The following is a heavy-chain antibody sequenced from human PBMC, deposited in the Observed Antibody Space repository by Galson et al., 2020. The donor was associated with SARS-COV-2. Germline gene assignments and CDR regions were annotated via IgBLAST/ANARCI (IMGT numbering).Heavy chain of an antibody. CDR1: GGSISSGSYY. CDR3: AYNKGIVVTGKTY. Sequence: SQTLSLTCTVSGGSISSGSYYWSWIRQPAGKGMEWIGHIYTSGNSNSGSTDYNPSLKSRVTISTDTSRNQVSLNLSSVTAADTAMYYCAYNKGIVVTGKTYWGQGTLVTVSS. V-gene: IGHV4-61*09. J-gene: IGHJ4*02. D-gene: IGHD1-1*01. CDR2: IYTSGNSNSGST.